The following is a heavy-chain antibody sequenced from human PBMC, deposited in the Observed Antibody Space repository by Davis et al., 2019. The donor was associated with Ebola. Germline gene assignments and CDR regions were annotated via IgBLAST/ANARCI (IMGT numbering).Heavy chain of an antibody. CDR2: INNNGDTT. D-gene: IGHD3-10*01. CDR3: VKDRGFLIRDFDY. V-gene: IGHV3-64D*06. Sequence: GESLKISCSVSGFTFSTYAMHWDRQAPGRGLEYVSAINNNGDTTYYTDSVKGRFTISRDNSKNTLYLQMSSLRPEDTAVYYCVKDRGFLIRDFDYWGQGALVTVSS. CDR1: GFTFSTYA. J-gene: IGHJ4*02.